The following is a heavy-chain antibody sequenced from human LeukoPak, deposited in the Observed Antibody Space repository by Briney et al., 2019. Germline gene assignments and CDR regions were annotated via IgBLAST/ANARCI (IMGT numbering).Heavy chain of an antibody. J-gene: IGHJ4*02. CDR1: GFTFSGSA. Sequence: GGSLRLSCAASGFTFSGSAMHWVRQASGKGLEWVGRIRSKANSYATAYAASVKGRFTISRDDSKNTAYLQMNSLKTEDMAVYYCTRHYGDYDYWGQGTLVTVSS. D-gene: IGHD4-17*01. CDR3: TRHYGDYDY. CDR2: IRSKANSYAT. V-gene: IGHV3-73*01.